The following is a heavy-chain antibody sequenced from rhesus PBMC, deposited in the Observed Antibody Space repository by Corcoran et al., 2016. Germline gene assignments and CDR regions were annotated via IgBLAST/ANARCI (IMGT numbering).Heavy chain of an antibody. CDR2: ITYSGST. J-gene: IGHJ3*01. Sequence: QVQLQESGPGLLKPSETLSLTCAVSGYSISGYYWSWIRQAPGKGLEWIGYITYSGSTSYNPSLKSRVTISRAKSKNQFSLKLSAVTAADTAVYYCARGGSGYASFDFWGQGLRVTVSS. CDR1: GYSISGYY. V-gene: IGHV4-122*02. D-gene: IGHD5-24*01. CDR3: ARGGSGYASFDF.